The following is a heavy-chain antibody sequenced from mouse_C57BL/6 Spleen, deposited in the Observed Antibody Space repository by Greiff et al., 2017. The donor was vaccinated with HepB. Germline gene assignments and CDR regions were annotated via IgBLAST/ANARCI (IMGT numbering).Heavy chain of an antibody. V-gene: IGHV5-17*01. CDR1: GFTFSDYG. CDR2: ISSGSSTI. J-gene: IGHJ3*01. D-gene: IGHD2-2*01. Sequence: EVKVVESGGGLVKPGGSLKLSCAASGFTFSDYGMHWVRQAPEKGLEWVAYISSGSSTIYYADTVKGRLTISRDNAKNTLFLQMTSLRSEDTAMYYCATIYYGYDGVAYWGQGTLVTVSA. CDR3: ATIYYGYDGVAY.